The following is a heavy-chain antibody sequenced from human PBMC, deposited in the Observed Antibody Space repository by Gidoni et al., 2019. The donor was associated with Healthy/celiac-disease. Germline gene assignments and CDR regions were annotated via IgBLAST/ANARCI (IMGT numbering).Heavy chain of an antibody. Sequence: EVQLVESGGGLVTPGGSLRLSCAASGFTFSSYSMNWVRQAPGKGLEWVSSISSSSSYIYYADSVKVRFTISRDNAKNSLYLQMNSLRAEDTAVYYCARDRERGMDVWGQGTTVTVSS. CDR2: ISSSSSYI. CDR1: GFTFSSYS. CDR3: ARDRERGMDV. V-gene: IGHV3-21*01. J-gene: IGHJ6*02.